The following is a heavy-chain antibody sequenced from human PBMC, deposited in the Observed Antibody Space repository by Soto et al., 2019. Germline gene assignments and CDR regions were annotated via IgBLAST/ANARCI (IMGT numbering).Heavy chain of an antibody. CDR1: GFTLSSFS. Sequence: EVQLVESGGGLVKPGGSLRLSCVASGFTLSSFSMSWFRQIPGKGLEWVSSITTGNDYISYADSVKGRFTISRDNAKNSLFLQMNSLKADDTALYFCARDSYSSLFDSWGQGTLVTVSS. CDR2: ITTGNDYI. D-gene: IGHD6-19*01. CDR3: ARDSYSSLFDS. V-gene: IGHV3-21*02. J-gene: IGHJ5*01.